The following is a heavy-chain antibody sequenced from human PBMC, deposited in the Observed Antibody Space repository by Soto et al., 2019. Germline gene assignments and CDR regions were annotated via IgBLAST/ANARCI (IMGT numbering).Heavy chain of an antibody. CDR3: ARKAGQYSNYEPLDY. J-gene: IGHJ4*02. CDR2: IWYDESHK. V-gene: IGHV3-33*01. D-gene: IGHD4-4*01. Sequence: GGSLRLSCAASGFTFSSYGMHWVRQAPGKGLEWVAVIWYDESHKYYAGSVEGRFTISRDTSKNTLYLQMNSLRAEDTAVYYCARKAGQYSNYEPLDYWGQGTLVTVSS. CDR1: GFTFSSYG.